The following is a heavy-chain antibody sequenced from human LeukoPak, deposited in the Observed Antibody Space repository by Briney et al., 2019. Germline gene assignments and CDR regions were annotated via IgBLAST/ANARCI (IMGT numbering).Heavy chain of an antibody. CDR1: GGSISSYY. CDR3: ARGGYYYDSSLFDY. Sequence: PSETLSLTCTVSGGSISSYYWSWIRQPPGKGLGWIGYIYYSGSTNYNPSLKSRVTISVDTSKNQFSLKLSSVTAADTAVYYCARGGYYYDSSLFDYWGQGTLVTVSS. V-gene: IGHV4-59*01. J-gene: IGHJ4*02. D-gene: IGHD3-22*01. CDR2: IYYSGST.